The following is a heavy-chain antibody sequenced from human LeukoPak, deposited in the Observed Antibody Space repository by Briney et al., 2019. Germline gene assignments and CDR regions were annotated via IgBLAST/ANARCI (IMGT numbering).Heavy chain of an antibody. CDR3: AKVARTGYLTDAFDI. CDR1: GFTFSSYS. J-gene: IGHJ3*02. D-gene: IGHD3/OR15-3a*01. CDR2: ISYDGSNK. V-gene: IGHV3-30*18. Sequence: GGSLRLSCAASGFTFSSYSMNWVRQAPGKGLEWVAVISYDGSNKYYADSVKGRFTISRDNSKNTLYLQMNSLRAEDTAVYYCAKVARTGYLTDAFDIWGQGTMVTVSS.